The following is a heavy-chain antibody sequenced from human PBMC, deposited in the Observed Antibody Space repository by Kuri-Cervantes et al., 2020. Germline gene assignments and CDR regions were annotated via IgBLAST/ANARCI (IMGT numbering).Heavy chain of an antibody. D-gene: IGHD3-10*01. CDR1: GFTFSSYS. Sequence: GGSLRLSCAASGFTFSSYSMNWVRQAPGKGLEWVSSISSSSSYIYYADSVKGRFTISRDNAKNPLYLQMNSLRAEDTALYYCAKDGSGSYYNVEGYYYMDVWGKGTTVTVSS. CDR3: AKDGSGSYYNVEGYYYMDV. J-gene: IGHJ6*03. V-gene: IGHV3-21*04. CDR2: ISSSSSYI.